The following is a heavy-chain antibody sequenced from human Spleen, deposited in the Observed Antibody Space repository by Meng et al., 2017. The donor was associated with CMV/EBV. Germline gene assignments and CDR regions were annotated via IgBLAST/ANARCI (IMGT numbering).Heavy chain of an antibody. Sequence: VQRVGSGGGLVKPWGSLSPTGTVSGGYIKNWFWSWIRQPAGKKLEWIGRVYINDNTNYNPSFRSRVIMSVDASNNQFSLKLTSVTAADTAVYYCATGSGDFDHWGQGTLVTVSS. CDR3: ATGSGDFDH. CDR1: GGYIKNWF. V-gene: IGHV4-4*07. D-gene: IGHD1-26*01. J-gene: IGHJ4*02. CDR2: VYINDNT.